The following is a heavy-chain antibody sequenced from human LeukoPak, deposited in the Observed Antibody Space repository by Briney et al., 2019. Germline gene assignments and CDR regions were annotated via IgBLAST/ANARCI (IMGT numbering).Heavy chain of an antibody. CDR2: ISGSGGST. CDR1: GFTFSSYA. J-gene: IGHJ5*02. CDR3: AKDLVGATGGWFDP. D-gene: IGHD1-26*01. Sequence: PGGSLRLSCAASGFTFSSYAMSWVRQAPGKGLEWVSAISGSGGSTYYADSVKGRFTISRDNSKNTLYLQMSSLRAEDTAVYYCAKDLVGATGGWFDPWGQGTLVTVSS. V-gene: IGHV3-23*01.